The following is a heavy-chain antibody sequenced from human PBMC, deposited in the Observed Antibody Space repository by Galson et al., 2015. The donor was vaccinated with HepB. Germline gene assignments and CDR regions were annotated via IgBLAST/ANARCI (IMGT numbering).Heavy chain of an antibody. J-gene: IGHJ6*02. Sequence: SVKVSCKASGYSFSSYSVAWVRRAPGQGLEWVGWISVYSGNTNYAQKFQGRVSMTTDTSTSTVYMELRSLRSDDTAVYYCAREGFSGYDYAGFYFYGMDGWGQGTTVTV. V-gene: IGHV1-18*01. CDR2: ISVYSGNT. D-gene: IGHD5-12*01. CDR3: AREGFSGYDYAGFYFYGMDG. CDR1: GYSFSSYS.